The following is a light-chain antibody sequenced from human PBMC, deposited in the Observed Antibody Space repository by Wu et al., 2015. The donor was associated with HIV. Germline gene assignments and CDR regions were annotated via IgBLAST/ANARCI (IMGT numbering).Light chain of an antibody. Sequence: DIQMTQSPSSLSASVGDRVTITCRASQSISNYLNWYQQKPGKAPKLLIYAASTLQSGVPSRFSGSGSGTEFTLTISSLQPEDFATYYCQQVNGYPLTFGGGTKVEIK. CDR2: AAS. V-gene: IGKV1-9*01. CDR3: QQVNGYPLT. CDR1: QSISNY. J-gene: IGKJ4*01.